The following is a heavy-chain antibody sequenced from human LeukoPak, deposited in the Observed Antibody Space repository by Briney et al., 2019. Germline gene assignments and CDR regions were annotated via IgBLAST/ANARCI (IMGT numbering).Heavy chain of an antibody. CDR1: GGSISSGDYY. CDR3: ARDGTSGGLDY. CDR2: IYYSGNT. D-gene: IGHD6-19*01. Sequence: SETLSLTCTVSGGSISSGDYYWSWIRQPPGKGLEWIGYIYYSGNTYYNPSLKSRVTISVDTSKMQFSLKLSSVTAADTAVYYCARDGTSGGLDYWGQGTLVTVSS. V-gene: IGHV4-30-4*01. J-gene: IGHJ4*02.